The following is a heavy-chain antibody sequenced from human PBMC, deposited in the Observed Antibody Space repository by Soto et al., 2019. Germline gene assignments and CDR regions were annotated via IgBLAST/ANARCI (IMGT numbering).Heavy chain of an antibody. D-gene: IGHD5-18*01. CDR1: GYNFTSYY. Sequence: GASVKVSCKASGYNFTSYYMHWLRQAPGQGLEWMGIINPSVGSTTYAQKFQGRVTMTRDTSTTTVYMELSSLRSEDTAVYFCAREPQPKAKLLWSSHWGQGTLVTVSS. CDR3: AREPQPKAKLLWSSH. CDR2: INPSVGST. J-gene: IGHJ4*02. V-gene: IGHV1-46*03.